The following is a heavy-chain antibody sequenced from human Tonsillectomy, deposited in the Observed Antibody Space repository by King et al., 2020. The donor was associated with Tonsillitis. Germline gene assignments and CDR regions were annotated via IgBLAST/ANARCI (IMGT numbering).Heavy chain of an antibody. D-gene: IGHD4-17*01. Sequence: VQLVQSGAEVRKPGASVKVSCKASGYTFSNYYIHWVQQAPGQGLEWVGIINPNGGSTSYPQKFRGRVTMTRDTSTSTVYMELSSLRSEDTAVYYCARDAQYGANGLTYHYYGMDVWGQGTTVTVSS. J-gene: IGHJ6*02. V-gene: IGHV1-46*01. CDR2: INPNGGST. CDR1: GYTFSNYY. CDR3: ARDAQYGANGLTYHYYGMDV.